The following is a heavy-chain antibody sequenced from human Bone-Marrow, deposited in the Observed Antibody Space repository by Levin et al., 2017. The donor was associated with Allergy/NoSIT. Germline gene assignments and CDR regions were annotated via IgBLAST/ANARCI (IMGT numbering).Heavy chain of an antibody. V-gene: IGHV1-46*01. D-gene: IGHD3-22*01. CDR1: GYTFTSYY. Sequence: GASVKVSCKASGYTFTSYYMHWVRQAPGQGLEWMGIINPSGGSTSYAQKFQGRVTMTRDTSTSTVYMELSSLRSEDTAVYYCARGGSLWYYYDSSGYYYFDYWGQGTLVTVSS. J-gene: IGHJ4*02. CDR2: INPSGGST. CDR3: ARGGSLWYYYDSSGYYYFDY.